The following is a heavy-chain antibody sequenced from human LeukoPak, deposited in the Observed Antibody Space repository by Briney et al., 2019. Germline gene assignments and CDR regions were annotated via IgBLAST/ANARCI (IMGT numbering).Heavy chain of an antibody. V-gene: IGHV1-69*05. Sequence: AASVKVSCKASGGTFSSYAISWVRQAPGQGLEWMGGIIPIFGTANYAQKFQGRVTITTDESTSTAYMELSSLRSEDTAVYYCARVDGQQQLVPRNNWFDPWGQGTLVTVSS. CDR3: ARVDGQQQLVPRNNWFDP. J-gene: IGHJ5*02. D-gene: IGHD6-13*01. CDR1: GGTFSSYA. CDR2: IIPIFGTA.